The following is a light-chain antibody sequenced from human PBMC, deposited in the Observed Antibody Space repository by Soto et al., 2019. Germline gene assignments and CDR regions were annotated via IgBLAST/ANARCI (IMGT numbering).Light chain of an antibody. CDR3: QQDVGSPIT. V-gene: IGKV3-20*01. Sequence: EIVLTQSPGTLSLSPGEIATLSCRASQSISSSLAWYQQKPGLAPTLLISDASNRASGVPDRFTGGGSGTDFSLTLRRLEPEDFAPYYCQQDVGSPITFGQGTRLEI. CDR1: QSISSS. J-gene: IGKJ5*01. CDR2: DAS.